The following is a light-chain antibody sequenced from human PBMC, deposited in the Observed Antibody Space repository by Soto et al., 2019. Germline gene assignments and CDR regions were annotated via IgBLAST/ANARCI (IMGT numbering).Light chain of an antibody. CDR2: LNSDGSH. Sequence: QSVLTQSPSASASLGASVKLTCTLRSGHSSYAIAWHQQQPEKGPRYLMKLNSDGSHSKGDGIPDRFSGSSSGAERYLTISSLQSEDEADYYCQTWGTGSVVFGGGTKLNVL. CDR1: SGHSSYA. V-gene: IGLV4-69*01. J-gene: IGLJ2*01. CDR3: QTWGTGSVV.